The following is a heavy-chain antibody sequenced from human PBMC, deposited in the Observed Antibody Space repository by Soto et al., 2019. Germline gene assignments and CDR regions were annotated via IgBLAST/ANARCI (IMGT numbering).Heavy chain of an antibody. CDR3: AHIKNLGMVRGVTDY. CDR1: GFSLSTSGVG. J-gene: IGHJ4*02. CDR2: IYWDDDK. Sequence: QITLKESGPTLVKPTQTLTLTCTFSGFSLSTSGVGVGWIRQPPGKALEWLALIYWDDDKRYSPSLKSRLTITKDTSKNQVVLTMTNMDPVDTATYYCAHIKNLGMVRGVTDYWGQGTLVTVSS. D-gene: IGHD3-10*01. V-gene: IGHV2-5*02.